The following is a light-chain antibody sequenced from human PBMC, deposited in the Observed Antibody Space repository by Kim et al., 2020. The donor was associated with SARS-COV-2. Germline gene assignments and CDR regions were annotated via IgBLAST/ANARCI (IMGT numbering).Light chain of an antibody. CDR3: QSYDDSSSL. CDR2: KDT. CDR1: SGSIDRNY. Sequence: GKTITISCTRSSGSIDRNYVQWYQQRPGSSPTIVIYKDTQRPSGVPDRFSGSIDSSSNSASLTISGLKPEDEADYYCQSYDDSSSLFGGGTQLTVL. V-gene: IGLV6-57*01. J-gene: IGLJ2*01.